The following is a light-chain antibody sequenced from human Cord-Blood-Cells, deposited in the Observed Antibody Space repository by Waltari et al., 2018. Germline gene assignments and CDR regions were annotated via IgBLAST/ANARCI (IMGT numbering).Light chain of an antibody. CDR1: QSISSY. CDR3: QQSYSTPT. J-gene: IGKJ4*01. CDR2: AAS. V-gene: IGKV1-39*01. Sequence: DIQMTQSPSSLSASVGDRVTITCRASQSISSYLNWYQQKPGKAPKLLIYAASSLQSGVPSRFSGSVSRTDFTLTISSLQPEDVATYYCQQSYSTPTFGGGTKVEIK.